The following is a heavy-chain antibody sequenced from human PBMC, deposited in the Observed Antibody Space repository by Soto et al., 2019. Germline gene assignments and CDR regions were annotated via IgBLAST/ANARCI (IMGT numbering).Heavy chain of an antibody. CDR1: GYTFTNYA. J-gene: IGHJ4*02. V-gene: IGHV1-3*01. CDR2: INAGNGNT. Sequence: QVQLVQSGAEVKKPGASVKVSCKASGYTFTNYAMHWVRQAPGQRLEWMGWINAGNGNTKYSQKFQGRVTITRDTSASTAYMDLSSLRSEATAVYYCARGPGGPDGPGDYWGQGTLVTVSS. D-gene: IGHD2-15*01. CDR3: ARGPGGPDGPGDY.